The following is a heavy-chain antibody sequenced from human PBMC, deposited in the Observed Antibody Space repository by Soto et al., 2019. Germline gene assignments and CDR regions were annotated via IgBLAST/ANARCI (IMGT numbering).Heavy chain of an antibody. D-gene: IGHD3-10*01. CDR1: RGSISNIDYY. J-gene: IGHJ4*02. V-gene: IGHV4-39*01. Sequence: SETLSLTCTVSRGSISNIDYYWGWIRQPPGKGLEWIGSIYYSGSSYYSPSLKSRVTISVDTSKNQFSLKLTSVTAADTAVYYCARQAGYFGSGYYYKSPFDYWAQGTLVTVSS. CDR2: IYYSGSS. CDR3: ARQAGYFGSGYYYKSPFDY.